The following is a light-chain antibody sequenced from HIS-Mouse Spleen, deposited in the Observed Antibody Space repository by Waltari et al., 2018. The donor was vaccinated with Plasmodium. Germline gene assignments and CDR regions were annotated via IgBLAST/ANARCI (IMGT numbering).Light chain of an antibody. CDR3: QQSYSTWT. CDR1: QTISSY. J-gene: IGKJ1*01. Sequence: DIQMTPSPSSLSASVADIVTITCRASQTISSYLNWYQQKPGKAPKLLIYAASSLQSGVPSRFSGSGSGTDFTLTISSLQPEDFATYYCQQSYSTWTFGQGTKVEIK. CDR2: AAS. V-gene: IGKV1-39*01.